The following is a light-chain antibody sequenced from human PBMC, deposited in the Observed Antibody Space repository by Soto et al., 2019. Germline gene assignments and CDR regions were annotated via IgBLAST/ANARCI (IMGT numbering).Light chain of an antibody. V-gene: IGLV2-14*01. CDR2: QVS. Sequence: QSVLTQPASVSGSPGQSITISCTGTSSDIGGFYYVSWYQHHPGKDPKLMIYQVSNRPSGVSNRFSGSKSGNTASLTISGLQAEDEADYYCSSYTSSSVYVFGTGTKVTVL. J-gene: IGLJ1*01. CDR1: SSDIGGFYY. CDR3: SSYTSSSVYV.